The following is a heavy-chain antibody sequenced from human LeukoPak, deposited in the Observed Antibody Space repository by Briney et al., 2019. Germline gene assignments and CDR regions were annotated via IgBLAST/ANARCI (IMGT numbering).Heavy chain of an antibody. V-gene: IGHV6-1*01. CDR3: ARDIKTGIAVAGQNWFDP. CDR2: TYYRSKWYN. CDR1: GDSVSSNSAA. Sequence: SQTLSLTCAISGDSVSSNSAAWNWIRQSPSRGLEWLGRTYYRSKWYNDYAVSVNSRITINPDTSKNQFSLQLNSVTPEDTAVYYCARDIKTGIAVAGQNWFDPWGQGTLVTVSS. D-gene: IGHD6-19*01. J-gene: IGHJ5*02.